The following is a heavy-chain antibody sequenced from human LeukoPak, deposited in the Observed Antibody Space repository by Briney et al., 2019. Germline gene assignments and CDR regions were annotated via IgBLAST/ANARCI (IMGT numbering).Heavy chain of an antibody. CDR2: IYSGGST. Sequence: GGSLRLSCVGSGFTVSSSYMSWVRQAPGKGLEWVSVIYSGGSTYYADSVKGRFTISRDISKNTLYLQMNSLRAEDTAVYYCARAPRDGAYDSWGQGTLVTVSS. D-gene: IGHD4-17*01. CDR1: GFTVSSSY. V-gene: IGHV3-66*01. CDR3: ARAPRDGAYDS. J-gene: IGHJ5*01.